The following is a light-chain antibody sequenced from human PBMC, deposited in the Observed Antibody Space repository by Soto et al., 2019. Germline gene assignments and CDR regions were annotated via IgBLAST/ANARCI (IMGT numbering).Light chain of an antibody. CDR1: HIVSSM. CDR2: GAS. CDR3: QHYVERSPIT. Sequence: EIVMTQSPATLSLSVGERSTISFLSSHIVSSMLTCCQQKPGQAPRLLITGASSRATGIPARFSGSGSGTAFTLTISSLEPEDFALYYCQHYVERSPITFGQGTRLEIK. J-gene: IGKJ5*01. V-gene: IGKV3D-15*01.